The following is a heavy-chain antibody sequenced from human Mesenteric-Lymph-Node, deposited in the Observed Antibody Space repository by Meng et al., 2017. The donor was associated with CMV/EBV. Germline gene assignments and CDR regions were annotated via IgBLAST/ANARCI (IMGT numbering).Heavy chain of an antibody. CDR2: IDSDGTTT. D-gene: IGHD2-2*01. V-gene: IGHV3-74*01. CDR3: ARDCSSTSCHDYYYYGMDV. Sequence: GGSLRLSCAASGFTFSTYWMHWVRQAPGKGLVWVSRIDSDGTTTSYADSVKGRFTISRDNAKNTLYLQMNSLRAEDSAVYYCARDCSSTSCHDYYYYGMDVWGQGTTVTVSS. J-gene: IGHJ6*02. CDR1: GFTFSTYW.